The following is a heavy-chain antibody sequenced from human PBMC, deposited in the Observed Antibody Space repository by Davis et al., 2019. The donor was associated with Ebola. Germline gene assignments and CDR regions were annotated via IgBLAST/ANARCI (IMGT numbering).Heavy chain of an antibody. CDR1: GYTFTSYG. Sequence: AASVKVSCKASGYTFTSYGISWVRQAPGQGLEWMGWISAYNGNTNYAQKFQGRVTMTRNTSISTAYMELSSLRSEDTAVYYCARGPALSVTRGKGWFDPWGQGTLVTVSS. CDR2: ISAYNGNT. V-gene: IGHV1-18*01. J-gene: IGHJ5*02. D-gene: IGHD3-16*01. CDR3: ARGPALSVTRGKGWFDP.